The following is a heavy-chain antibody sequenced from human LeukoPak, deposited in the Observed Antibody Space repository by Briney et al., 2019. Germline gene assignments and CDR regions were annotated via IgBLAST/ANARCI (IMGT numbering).Heavy chain of an antibody. CDR3: ARHGHRAARYLGNWFDP. CDR1: GGSISSSSYY. D-gene: IGHD6-6*01. CDR2: IYYSGST. Sequence: PSETLSLTCTVSGGSISSSSYYWGWIRQPPGKGLEWIGSIYYSGSTYYNPSLKSRVTISVDTSKNQFSLKLSSVTAADTVVYYCARHGHRAARYLGNWFDPWGQGTLVTVSS. J-gene: IGHJ5*02. V-gene: IGHV4-39*01.